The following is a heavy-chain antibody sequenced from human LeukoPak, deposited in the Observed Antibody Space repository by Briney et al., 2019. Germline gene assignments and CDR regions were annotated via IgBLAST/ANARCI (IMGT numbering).Heavy chain of an antibody. J-gene: IGHJ4*02. CDR2: ISSSSSYI. V-gene: IGHV3-21*04. CDR3: ARTSKNSYGCSDY. Sequence: GGSLRLSCAASGFTFSSYSMNWVRQAPGKGLEWVSSISSSSSYIYYADSVKGRFTISRDNAKNSLYLQMSSLRAEDTALYYCARTSKNSYGCSDYWGQGTLVTVSS. CDR1: GFTFSSYS. D-gene: IGHD5-18*01.